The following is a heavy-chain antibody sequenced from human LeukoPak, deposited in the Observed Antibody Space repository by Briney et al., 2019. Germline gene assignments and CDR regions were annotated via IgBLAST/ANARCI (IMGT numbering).Heavy chain of an antibody. Sequence: ASETLSLTCTVSGGSISSYYWSWIRQPAGKGLEWIGRIYTSGSTNYNPSLKSRVTMSVDTSKNQFSLKLSSVTAADTAVYYCARDGSGSYYPPYYFDYWGQGTLVTVSS. V-gene: IGHV4-4*07. CDR2: IYTSGST. D-gene: IGHD3-10*01. J-gene: IGHJ4*02. CDR1: GGSISSYY. CDR3: ARDGSGSYYPPYYFDY.